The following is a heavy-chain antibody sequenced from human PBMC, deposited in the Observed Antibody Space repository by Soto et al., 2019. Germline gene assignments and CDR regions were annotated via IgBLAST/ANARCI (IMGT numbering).Heavy chain of an antibody. CDR3: ARVYCGGDCSVDY. CDR2: IYYSGST. D-gene: IGHD2-21*02. J-gene: IGHJ4*02. CDR1: GGSISSYY. Sequence: QVQLQESGPGLVKPSETLSLTCTVSGGSISSYYWSWIRQPPGKGLEWIGYIYYSGSTNYNPSLKSRVTISVDTSKNQFSLKLSSVTAADTAVYYCARVYCGGDCSVDYWGQGTLVTVSS. V-gene: IGHV4-59*08.